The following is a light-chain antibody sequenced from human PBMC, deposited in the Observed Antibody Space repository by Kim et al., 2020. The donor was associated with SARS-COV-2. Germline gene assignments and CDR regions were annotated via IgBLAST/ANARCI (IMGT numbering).Light chain of an antibody. J-gene: IGKJ3*01. CDR3: QQNNISPFT. CDR1: QSISSH. CDR2: AAS. Sequence: DIQMTQSPSSLSASVGDRVTITCRTTQSISSHLNWYQQKPGRAPKLLISAASTLQGGVPSRFSGSGSETDFTLTISSLQPEDFATYFCQQNNISPFTFGPGTKVDIK. V-gene: IGKV1-39*01.